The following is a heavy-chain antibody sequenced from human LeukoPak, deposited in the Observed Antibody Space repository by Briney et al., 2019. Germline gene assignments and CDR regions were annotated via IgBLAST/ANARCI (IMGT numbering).Heavy chain of an antibody. Sequence: GGSLRLSCAASGFTFSGYSMNWIRQAPGKGLEWVSFIGTTTTYIWYGDSVKGRFTISRDNAKNSLYLQMNSLRAGDTAVYHCARDRGGGHMDVWGKGTTVTISS. D-gene: IGHD2-15*01. CDR3: ARDRGGGHMDV. CDR2: IGTTTTYI. J-gene: IGHJ6*03. V-gene: IGHV3-21*01. CDR1: GFTFSGYS.